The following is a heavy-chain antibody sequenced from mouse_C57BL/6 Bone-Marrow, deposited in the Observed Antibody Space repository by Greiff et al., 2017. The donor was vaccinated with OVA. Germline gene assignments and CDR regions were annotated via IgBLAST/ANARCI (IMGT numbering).Heavy chain of an antibody. J-gene: IGHJ3*01. CDR2: IHPNSGST. V-gene: IGHV1-64*01. D-gene: IGHD2-5*01. CDR1: GYTFTSYW. Sequence: QVQLQQPGAELVKPGASVKLSCKASGYTFTSYWMHWVKQRPGQGLEWIGMIHPNSGSTNYNEKFKGKATLTADKSSSTAYMELRSLTSEDSAVYFCASYYSNPSFAYWGQGTLVTVSA. CDR3: ASYYSNPSFAY.